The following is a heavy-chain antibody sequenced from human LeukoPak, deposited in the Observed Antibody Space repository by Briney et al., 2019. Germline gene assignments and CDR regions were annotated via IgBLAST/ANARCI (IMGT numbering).Heavy chain of an antibody. CDR3: AKMGSYGGLDY. V-gene: IGHV3-23*01. CDR2: ISGSGGST. D-gene: IGHD1-26*01. J-gene: IGHJ4*02. CDR1: GFTFSSYA. Sequence: GGSLRLSCAASGFTFSSYAMSWVRQAPGKGLEWVSVISGSGGSTYYADSVKGRFTISRDNPKNTLYLQMNSLRAEDTAVYYCAKMGSYGGLDYWGQGTLVTVSS.